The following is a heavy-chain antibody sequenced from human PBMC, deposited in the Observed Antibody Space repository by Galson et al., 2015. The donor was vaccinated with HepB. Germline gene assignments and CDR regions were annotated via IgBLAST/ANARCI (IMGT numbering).Heavy chain of an antibody. CDR1: GFTFSTYA. V-gene: IGHV3-23*01. D-gene: IGHD2-2*01. Sequence: SLRLYCAASGFTFSTYAMTWVRQAPGKGLEWVSTISSSTGRTYYADSVKGRFTISRDNSKSTLYLQMNSLRAEDTAVYYCAKRAHNNSSSCYPYYFDVWGQGTQVTVSS. CDR3: AKRAHNNSSSCYPYYFDV. J-gene: IGHJ4*01. CDR2: ISSSTGRT.